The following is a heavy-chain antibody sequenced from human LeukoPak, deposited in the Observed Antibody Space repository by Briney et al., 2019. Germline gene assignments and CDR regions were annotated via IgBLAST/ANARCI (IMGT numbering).Heavy chain of an antibody. CDR2: IWYDGSNK. CDR3: AKALLWFGELLDY. Sequence: GGSLRLSCAASGFTFSSYGMHWVRQAPGKGLEWVAVIWYDGSNKYYADSVKGRFTISRDNSKNTLYLQMNSLRAEDTAVYYCAKALLWFGELLDYWGQGTPVTVSS. V-gene: IGHV3-33*06. J-gene: IGHJ4*02. D-gene: IGHD3-10*01. CDR1: GFTFSSYG.